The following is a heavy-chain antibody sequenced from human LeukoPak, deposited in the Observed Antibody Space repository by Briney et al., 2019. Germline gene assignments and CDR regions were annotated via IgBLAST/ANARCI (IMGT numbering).Heavy chain of an antibody. J-gene: IGHJ4*02. CDR3: ARQDPSVAGIDY. Sequence: PGGSLRLSCEASGFTFSTYWMGWVRQAPGKGLEWVANIHPDGSETSYVDSVKGRFTISRDNSKNTLYLQMNSLRAEDTAVYYCARQDPSVAGIDYWGQGTLVTVSS. CDR1: GFTFSTYW. V-gene: IGHV3-7*03. D-gene: IGHD6-19*01. CDR2: IHPDGSET.